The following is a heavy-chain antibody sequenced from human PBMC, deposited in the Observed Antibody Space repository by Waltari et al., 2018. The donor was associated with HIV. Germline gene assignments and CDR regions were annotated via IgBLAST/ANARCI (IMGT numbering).Heavy chain of an antibody. CDR1: GFTFSNAW. CDR2: SKSKTDGGTT. CDR3: TTGGED. J-gene: IGHJ4*02. V-gene: IGHV3-15*01. D-gene: IGHD3-16*01. Sequence: EVQLVESGGGLVKPGGSLRLSCAASGFTFSNAWRSWVRQAPGKGREWVGRSKSKTDGGTTDYAAPVKGRFTISRDDSKNTLYLQMNSLKTEDTAVYYCTTGGEDWGQGTLVTVSS.